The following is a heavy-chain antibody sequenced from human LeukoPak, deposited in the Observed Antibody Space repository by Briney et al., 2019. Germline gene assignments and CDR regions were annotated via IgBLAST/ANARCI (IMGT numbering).Heavy chain of an antibody. CDR3: ARDSWDSSSWSVYFQH. D-gene: IGHD6-13*01. V-gene: IGHV1-69*04. J-gene: IGHJ1*01. Sequence: ASVKVSCKASGGTFSSYAISWVRQAPGQGLEWMGRIIPILGIANYAQKFQGRVTITADKSTSTAYMELSSLRSEDTAVYYCARDSWDSSSWSVYFQHWGQGTLVTVSS. CDR1: GGTFSSYA. CDR2: IIPILGIA.